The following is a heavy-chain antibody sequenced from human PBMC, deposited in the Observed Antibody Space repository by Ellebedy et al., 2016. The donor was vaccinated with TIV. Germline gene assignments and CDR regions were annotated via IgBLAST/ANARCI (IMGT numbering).Heavy chain of an antibody. Sequence: AASVKVSCKASGGTLSIYAISWVRQAPGQGLEWMGGIIPFSGTSNYAQKFQGRVTITADEYTSTVYMELSSLRPEDTAVYYCARGNFYGSGSYWYYLEYWGQGSLVTVSS. V-gene: IGHV1-69*13. J-gene: IGHJ4*02. CDR3: ARGNFYGSGSYWYYLEY. D-gene: IGHD3-10*01. CDR2: IIPFSGTS. CDR1: GGTLSIYA.